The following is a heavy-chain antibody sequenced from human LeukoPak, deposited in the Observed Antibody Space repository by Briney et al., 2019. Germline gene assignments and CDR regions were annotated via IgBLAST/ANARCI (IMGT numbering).Heavy chain of an antibody. V-gene: IGHV3-53*01. CDR1: GFTVSSNY. Sequence: PGGSLRLSCAASGFTVSSNYMSWVRQAPGKGLDWVSVIYSGGNTYYADSVKGRFTISRDNPKNTLYLQMNSLRAEDTAVYYCARDRVGATTNFDYWGQGTLVTVSS. J-gene: IGHJ4*02. D-gene: IGHD1-26*01. CDR3: ARDRVGATTNFDY. CDR2: IYSGGNT.